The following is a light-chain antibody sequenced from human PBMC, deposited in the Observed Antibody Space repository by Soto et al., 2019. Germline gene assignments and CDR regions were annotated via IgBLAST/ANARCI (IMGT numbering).Light chain of an antibody. CDR2: RNN. CDR3: AAWDDSLRGWV. V-gene: IGLV1-47*01. J-gene: IGLJ3*02. Sequence: QSVLTQPPSASGTPGQRVTISCSGSSSNIGSNYVYWYQQLPGTAPKLLIYRNNQRPSGVPHRFSGSKSGTSASLAISGLRSEDEADYYCAAWDDSLRGWVFGGGTKLTVL. CDR1: SSNIGSNY.